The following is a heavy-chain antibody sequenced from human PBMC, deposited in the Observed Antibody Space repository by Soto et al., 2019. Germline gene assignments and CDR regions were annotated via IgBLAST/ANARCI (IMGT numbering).Heavy chain of an antibody. D-gene: IGHD3-10*01. CDR1: GYSFTSYW. Sequence: GESLKISCKGSGYSFTSYWIGWVRQMPGKGLEWMGIIYPGDSDTRYSPYFQGQVTISADKSISTAYLQWSSLKASDTAMYYCARHYYYGSGSPFGPHDYWGKGTLVTVSS. J-gene: IGHJ4*02. CDR3: ARHYYYGSGSPFGPHDY. CDR2: IYPGDSDT. V-gene: IGHV5-51*01.